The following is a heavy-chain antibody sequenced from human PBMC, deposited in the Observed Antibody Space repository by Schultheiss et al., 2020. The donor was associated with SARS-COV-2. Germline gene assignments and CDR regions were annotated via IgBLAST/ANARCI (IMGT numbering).Heavy chain of an antibody. D-gene: IGHD5-18*01. J-gene: IGHJ6*03. CDR1: GGTFSSYA. Sequence: SVKVSCKASGGTFSSYAISWVRQAPGQGLEWMGGIIPIFGTANYAQKFQGRVTITADESTSTAYMELSSLRSEDTAVYYCARGKIVDTASRYYYYYYYMDVWGKGTTVTVSS. CDR2: IIPIFGTA. CDR3: ARGKIVDTASRYYYYYYYMDV. V-gene: IGHV1-69*13.